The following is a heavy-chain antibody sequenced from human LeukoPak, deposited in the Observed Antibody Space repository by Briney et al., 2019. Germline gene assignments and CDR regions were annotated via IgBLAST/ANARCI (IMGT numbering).Heavy chain of an antibody. CDR3: ARRTSRYYMDA. Sequence: PSETLSLTCTVSGGSISSSSYYWGWIRQPPGKGLEWIGSIYYSGNTYYNPSLKSRVTISVDTSKNQFSLKLSSVTAADTAVYYCARRTSRYYMDAWGKGTTATVSS. CDR2: IYYSGNT. CDR1: GGSISSSSYY. J-gene: IGHJ6*03. V-gene: IGHV4-39*01. D-gene: IGHD2-2*01.